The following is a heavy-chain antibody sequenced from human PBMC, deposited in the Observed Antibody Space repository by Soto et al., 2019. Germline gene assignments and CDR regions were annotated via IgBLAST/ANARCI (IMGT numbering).Heavy chain of an antibody. CDR2: INSDGSST. CDR1: GLTFSSYW. J-gene: IGHJ4*02. D-gene: IGHD2-15*01. CDR3: VRTSLVVAAATREDS. Sequence: EVQLVESGGGLVQPGGSLRLSCAASGLTFSSYWMHLVRQAPGKGLLWVSRINSDGSSTSYAVSVKGRFTISRDNAKNTMYLQMNSLTAEDTAVYYCVRTSLVVAAATREDSWGQGTLVTVSS. V-gene: IGHV3-74*01.